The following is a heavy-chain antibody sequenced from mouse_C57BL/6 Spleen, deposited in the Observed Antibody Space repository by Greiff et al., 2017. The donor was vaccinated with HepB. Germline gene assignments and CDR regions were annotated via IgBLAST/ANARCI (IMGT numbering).Heavy chain of an antibody. J-gene: IGHJ2*01. CDR3: TRATMVTPFDY. V-gene: IGHV1-15*01. Sequence: QVQLKQSGAELVRPGASVTLSCKASGYTFTDYEMHWVKQTPVHGLEWIGAIDPETGGTAYNQKFKGKAILTADKSSSTAYMELRSLTSEDSAVYYCTRATMVTPFDYWGQGTTLTVSS. CDR1: GYTFTDYE. CDR2: IDPETGGT. D-gene: IGHD2-2*01.